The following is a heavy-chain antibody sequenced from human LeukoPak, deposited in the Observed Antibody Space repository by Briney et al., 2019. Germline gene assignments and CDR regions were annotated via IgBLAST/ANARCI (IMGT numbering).Heavy chain of an antibody. V-gene: IGHV3-53*01. CDR3: ARSPIGGYYGMDV. Sequence: GGSLRLPCAASGFTVSSNYMSWVRQAPGKGLEWVSVIYSGGSTYYADSVKGRFTISRDNSKNTLYLQMNSLRAEDTAVYYCARSPIGGYYGMDVWGQGTTVTVSS. CDR1: GFTVSSNY. J-gene: IGHJ6*02. CDR2: IYSGGST. D-gene: IGHD4-23*01.